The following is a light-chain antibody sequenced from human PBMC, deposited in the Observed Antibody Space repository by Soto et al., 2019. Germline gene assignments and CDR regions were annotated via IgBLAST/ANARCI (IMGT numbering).Light chain of an antibody. CDR3: QQYVTLPRT. V-gene: IGKV3-20*01. Sequence: EIVLTQSPGILSLSPGARATLSCRASQTVAYTSLAWYQQRPCQAPRRLIYGTSTRATGTPDRFIGSWSGTAFTLTISRLEPEDFAVYYCQQYVTLPRTFGQGTQVE. CDR1: QTVAYTS. J-gene: IGKJ1*01. CDR2: GTS.